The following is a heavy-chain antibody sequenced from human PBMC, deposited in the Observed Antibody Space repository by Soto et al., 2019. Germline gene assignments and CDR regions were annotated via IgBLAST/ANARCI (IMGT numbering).Heavy chain of an antibody. CDR2: IRYDGSNI. Sequence: GGSLRLSCAASGSIFRGYGMHWVRQAPGKGLEWVAVIRYDGSNINYADSVMGRFTISRDNSKNTLYLEMNSLRAEDTAVYYCAGDGFGGTPLRGSFDFWGKGTWVTVSS. CDR1: GSIFRGYG. D-gene: IGHD3-16*01. CDR3: AGDGFGGTPLRGSFDF. J-gene: IGHJ4*02. V-gene: IGHV3-33*01.